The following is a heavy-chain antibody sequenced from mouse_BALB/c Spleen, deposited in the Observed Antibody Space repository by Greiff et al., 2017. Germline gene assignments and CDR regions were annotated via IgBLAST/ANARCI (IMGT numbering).Heavy chain of an antibody. Sequence: EVQRVESGGGLVKPGGSLKLSCAASGFTFSDYYMYWVRQTPEKRLEWVATISDGGSYTYYPDSVKGRFTISRDNAKNNLYLQMSSLKPEDTAMYYCARDGYYGDAMDYWGQGTSVTVSS. J-gene: IGHJ4*01. V-gene: IGHV5-4*02. D-gene: IGHD2-3*01. CDR3: ARDGYYGDAMDY. CDR1: GFTFSDYY. CDR2: ISDGGSYT.